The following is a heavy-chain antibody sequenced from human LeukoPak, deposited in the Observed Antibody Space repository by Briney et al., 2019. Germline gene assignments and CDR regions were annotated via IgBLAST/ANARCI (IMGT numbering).Heavy chain of an antibody. CDR3: ARVDDRGGPTFDY. D-gene: IGHD3-10*01. CDR2: IYYSGST. CDR1: GGSISSYY. Sequence: PSGTLCLTCTVSGGSISSYYWSWVRQPPGKGLEWIGYIYYSGSTNYNPSLQSRVTISVDTSKNQFSLKLSSVTAAHTAVYYCARVDDRGGPTFDYWGQGTLVTVSS. V-gene: IGHV4-59*01. J-gene: IGHJ4*02.